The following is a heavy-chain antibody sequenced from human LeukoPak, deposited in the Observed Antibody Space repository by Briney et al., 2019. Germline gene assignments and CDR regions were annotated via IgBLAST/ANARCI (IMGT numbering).Heavy chain of an antibody. D-gene: IGHD2-15*01. CDR3: AREYCSGGRCQYYFDY. CDR1: GFTFSSYA. J-gene: IGHJ4*02. V-gene: IGHV3-64*01. Sequence: TGGSLRLSCAASGFTFSSYAMHLVRQAPGKGLEYVSGISSDGGSPFHVNSVKGRFTISRDNSKDTLYLQMGSLRAEDMAVYYCAREYCSGGRCQYYFDYWGQGTLVTVSS. CDR2: ISSDGGSP.